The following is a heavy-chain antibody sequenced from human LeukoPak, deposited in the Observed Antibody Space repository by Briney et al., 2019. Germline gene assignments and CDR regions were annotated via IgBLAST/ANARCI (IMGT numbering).Heavy chain of an antibody. CDR1: GGSFSGYY. CDR2: INHSGST. D-gene: IGHD6-13*01. CDR3: ARGQRRAAAGTRAYYFDY. J-gene: IGHJ4*02. V-gene: IGHV4-34*01. Sequence: SETLSLTCAVYGGSFSGYYWSWIRQPPGKGREWIGEINHSGSTNYNPSLKSRVTISVDTSKNQFSLKLSSVTAADTAVYYCARGQRRAAAGTRAYYFDYWGQGTLVTVSS.